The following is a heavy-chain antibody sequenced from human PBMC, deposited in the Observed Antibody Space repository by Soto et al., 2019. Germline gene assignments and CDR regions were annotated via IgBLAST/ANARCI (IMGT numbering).Heavy chain of an antibody. CDR2: IKHTGDA. V-gene: IGHV4-4*02. CDR3: ARDGRLHWFES. CDR1: GDSIKTETW. J-gene: IGHJ5*01. Sequence: QVHLQESGPGLVKPSETLSLTCAVSGDSIKTETWWSWLRQLPGTGLEWIGEIKHTGDANANPALWSRVSMSVDRTKNQFFLNLRSVSAADTAVYFCARDGRLHWFESWGQGTLVTVSS.